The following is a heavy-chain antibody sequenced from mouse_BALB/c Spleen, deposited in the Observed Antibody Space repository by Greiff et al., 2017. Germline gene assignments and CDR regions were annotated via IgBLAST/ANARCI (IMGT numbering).Heavy chain of an antibody. D-gene: IGHD2-3*01. CDR3: ARRAYDAFAY. CDR2: ISSGGST. CDR1: GFTFSSYA. V-gene: IGHV5-6-5*01. Sequence: EVQRVESGGGLVKPGGSLKLSCAASGFTFSSYAMSWVRQTPEKRLEWVASISSGGSTYYPDSVKGRFTISRDNARNILYLQMSSLRSEDTAMYYCARRAYDAFAYWGQGTLVTVSA. J-gene: IGHJ3*01.